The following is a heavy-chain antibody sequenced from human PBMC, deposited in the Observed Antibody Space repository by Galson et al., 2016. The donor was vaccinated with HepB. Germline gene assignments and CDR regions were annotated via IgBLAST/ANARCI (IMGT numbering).Heavy chain of an antibody. CDR2: ISGSGGST. D-gene: IGHD6-6*01. V-gene: IGHV3-23*01. CDR1: GFTFTNYA. Sequence: SLRLSCAASGFTFTNYAMSWVRQAPGKGLEWVSLISGSGGSTYYAASLKGRVTIPRDNSKNTVYLQMRSLSATDRAVYYCAKMGHISSSYFFDSWGQGALVTVSS. CDR3: AKMGHISSSYFFDS. J-gene: IGHJ4*02.